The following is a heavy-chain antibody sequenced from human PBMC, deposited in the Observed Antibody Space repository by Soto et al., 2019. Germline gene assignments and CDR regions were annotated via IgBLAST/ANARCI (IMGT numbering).Heavy chain of an antibody. Sequence: QVQLVESGGGVVQPGRSLRLSCAASGFSFSSYGMHWVRQAPGRGLEWVAIISYDGSNKYYADSVKGRFTISRDNSKNTLYLQMNSLRAENTAVYYCAKVPCIAVAAQFLASSWGQGTLVTVSS. J-gene: IGHJ4*02. V-gene: IGHV3-30*18. CDR3: AKVPCIAVAAQFLASS. D-gene: IGHD6-19*01. CDR1: GFSFSSYG. CDR2: ISYDGSNK.